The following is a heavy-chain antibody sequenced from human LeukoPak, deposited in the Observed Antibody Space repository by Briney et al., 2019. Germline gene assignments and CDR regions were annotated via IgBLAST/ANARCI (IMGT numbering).Heavy chain of an antibody. CDR2: ISSSGSTI. Sequence: PGGSLRLSCAASGFTFSSYEMNWVRQAPGKGLEWVSYISSSGSTIYYADSVKGRFTISRDNAKNSLYLQMNSLRAEDTALYYCARDAYGSGSLDYWGQGTLVTVSS. J-gene: IGHJ4*02. CDR3: ARDAYGSGSLDY. V-gene: IGHV3-48*03. D-gene: IGHD3-10*01. CDR1: GFTFSSYE.